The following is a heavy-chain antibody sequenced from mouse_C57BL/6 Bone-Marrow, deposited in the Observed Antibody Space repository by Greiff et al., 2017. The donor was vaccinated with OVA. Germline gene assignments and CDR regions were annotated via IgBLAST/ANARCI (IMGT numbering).Heavy chain of an antibody. D-gene: IGHD6-1*01. CDR2: IDPANGNT. CDR1: GFTIKNTY. J-gene: IGHJ1*03. CDR3: ARWPLPFDD. V-gene: IGHV14-3*01. Sequence: VQLKESVAELVRPGASVKLSCTASGFTIKNTYMHWVKQRPEQGLEWIGRIDPANGNTKYAPKFQGKATITADTSSNTAYLQLSSLTSEDTAIYYSARWPLPFDDWGTGTTVTVSS.